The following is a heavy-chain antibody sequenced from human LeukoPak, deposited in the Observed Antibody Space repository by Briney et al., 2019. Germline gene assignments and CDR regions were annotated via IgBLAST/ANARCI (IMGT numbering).Heavy chain of an antibody. CDR2: INPSSGGT. CDR3: AQDNWFDP. Sequence: ASVKVSCKASGYTFTAYYMLWVRQAPGQGLQWMGWINPSSGGTNHAQKFQGRVTMTWDTSISTAYMELSSLRSEDTAVYYCAQDNWFDPWGQGTLVTVSS. J-gene: IGHJ5*02. CDR1: GYTFTAYY. V-gene: IGHV1-2*02.